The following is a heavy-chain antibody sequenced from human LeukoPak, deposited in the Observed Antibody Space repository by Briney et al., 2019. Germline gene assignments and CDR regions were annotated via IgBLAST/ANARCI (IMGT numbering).Heavy chain of an antibody. J-gene: IGHJ4*02. Sequence: SGTLSLTCAVSGASIDSHSWWSWVRQPPGKGLEWIGKIYHSGGANYKPSLKSRVTMSVDTSKNRFSLKLTSVTAADTAVYYCAYNRNFALDNWGQGTLVTVSS. CDR2: IYHSGGA. CDR3: AYNRNFALDN. CDR1: GASIDSHSW. V-gene: IGHV4-4*02. D-gene: IGHD1-14*01.